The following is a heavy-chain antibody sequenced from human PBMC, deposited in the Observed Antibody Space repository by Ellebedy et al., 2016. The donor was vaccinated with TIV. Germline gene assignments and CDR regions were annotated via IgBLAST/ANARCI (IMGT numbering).Heavy chain of an antibody. Sequence: SETLSLTXAVYGGSFSGYYWSWIRQPPGKGLEWIGEINHSGSTNYNPSLKSRVTISVDTSKNQFSLKLTSVTAADTAVYYCARGRSHPYYYDSSGYYPTPLYYYYYMDVWGKGTTVTVSS. CDR2: INHSGST. J-gene: IGHJ6*03. CDR1: GGSFSGYY. V-gene: IGHV4-34*01. D-gene: IGHD3-22*01. CDR3: ARGRSHPYYYDSSGYYPTPLYYYYYMDV.